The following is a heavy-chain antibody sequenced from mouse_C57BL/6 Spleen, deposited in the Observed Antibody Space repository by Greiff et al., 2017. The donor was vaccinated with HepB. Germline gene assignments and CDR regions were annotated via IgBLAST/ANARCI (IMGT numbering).Heavy chain of an antibody. V-gene: IGHV1-69*01. Sequence: QVQLQQPGAELVMPGASVKLSCKASGYTFTSYWMHWVKQRPGQGLEWIGEIDPSDSFTNYNQKFKGKSTLTVDISSSTAYMQLRSLTSEDSGVKYRARGEYKSRYGFAYWGQGTRVTVSA. CDR3: ARGEYKSRYGFAY. J-gene: IGHJ3*01. D-gene: IGHD2-14*01. CDR2: IDPSDSFT. CDR1: GYTFTSYW.